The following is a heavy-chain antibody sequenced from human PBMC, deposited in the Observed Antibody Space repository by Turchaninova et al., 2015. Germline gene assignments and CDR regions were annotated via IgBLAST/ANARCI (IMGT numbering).Heavy chain of an antibody. CDR3: ARQRLEYYFDY. CDR1: GGPNTSRSYY. D-gene: IGHD2/OR15-2a*01. V-gene: IGHV4-39*01. J-gene: IGHJ4*02. CDR2: VYHSGYT. Sequence: QLPLQESGPGLVKPSETLSLPGTVSGGPNTSRSYYWGWLRQPPGKGLEWIGSVYHSGYTYQNPSHKRRVTISVDTSKNQFSLKLTSVTAADTAVYYCARQRLEYYFDYWGQGTLVTVSS.